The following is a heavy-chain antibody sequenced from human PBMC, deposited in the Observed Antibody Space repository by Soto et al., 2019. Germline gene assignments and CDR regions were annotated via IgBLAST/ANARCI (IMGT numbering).Heavy chain of an antibody. D-gene: IGHD1-7*01. CDR2: ISAYNGNT. CDR3: APCITGATRCWFDP. J-gene: IGHJ5*02. Sequence: ASVKVSCKASGYTFTSYGISWVRQAPGQGLEWMGWISAYNGNTNYAQKFQGRVTMTRDTSISTAYMELSRLRSDDTAVYYCAPCITGATRCWFDPWGQGTLVTVSS. CDR1: GYTFTSYG. V-gene: IGHV1-18*04.